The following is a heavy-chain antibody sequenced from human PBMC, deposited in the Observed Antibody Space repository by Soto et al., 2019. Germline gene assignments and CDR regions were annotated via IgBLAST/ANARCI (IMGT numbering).Heavy chain of an antibody. V-gene: IGHV3-15*01. Sequence: EVQLVESGGGLVMPGGSLRLSCAASGFTFSSAWMSWVRQAPGKGLESLGRIKSSPDGETTDYAAPVKGRFTISRDDAKNTLYLQMNSLKSEDTAVYYCTADIPGGAYPIDYWGQGTLVTVSS. CDR3: TADIPGGAYPIDY. CDR2: IKSSPDGETT. J-gene: IGHJ4*02. CDR1: GFTFSSAW. D-gene: IGHD2-21*01.